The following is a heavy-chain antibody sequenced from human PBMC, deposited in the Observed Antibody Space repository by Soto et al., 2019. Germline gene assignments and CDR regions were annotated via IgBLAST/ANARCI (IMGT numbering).Heavy chain of an antibody. CDR1: GYTFTSYY. CDR3: AREVVEWLRQDYFDY. J-gene: IGHJ4*02. V-gene: IGHV1-46*03. Sequence: ASVKVSCKASGYTFTSYYMHWVRQAPGQGLEWMGIINPSGGSTSYAQKFQGRVTMTRDTSTSTVYMELSSLRSEDTAVYYCAREVVEWLRQDYFDYWGQGTLVTVSS. CDR2: INPSGGST. D-gene: IGHD5-12*01.